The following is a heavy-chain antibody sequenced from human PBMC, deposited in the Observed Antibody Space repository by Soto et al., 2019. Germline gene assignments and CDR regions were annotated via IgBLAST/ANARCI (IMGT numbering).Heavy chain of an antibody. CDR1: GFTVSIDV. CDR2: IGGSGGST. CDR3: AKRYCSGGICDGYFGS. Sequence: GGSMRLACAASGFTVSIDVMSLVLQAPGKGLEWVSAIGGSGGSTYYADSVKGRFTISRDNSKNTLSLQMNSLRAEDTAVYYCAKRYCSGGICDGYFGSWGQGTLVTVSS. D-gene: IGHD2-15*01. V-gene: IGHV3-23*01. J-gene: IGHJ4*02.